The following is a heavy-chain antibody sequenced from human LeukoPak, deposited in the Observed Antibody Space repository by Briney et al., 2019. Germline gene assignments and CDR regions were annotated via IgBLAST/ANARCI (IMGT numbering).Heavy chain of an antibody. CDR1: GYTFTSYS. CDR3: ARVTIAAAMSYYGMDV. Sequence: GASVKISCKASGYTFTSYSMNWVRQAPGQGLEWMGWINTNTGNPTYAQGFTGRFVFSLDTSVSTAYLQISSLKAEDTAVYYCARVTIAAAMSYYGMDVWGQGTTVTVSS. J-gene: IGHJ6*02. V-gene: IGHV7-4-1*02. CDR2: INTNTGNP. D-gene: IGHD6-13*01.